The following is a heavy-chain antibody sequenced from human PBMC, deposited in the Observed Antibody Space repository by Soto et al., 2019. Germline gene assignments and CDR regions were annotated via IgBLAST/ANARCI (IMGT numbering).Heavy chain of an antibody. J-gene: IGHJ6*02. V-gene: IGHV1-69*01. Sequence: QVQLVQSGAEVKKPGSSVKVSCKASGGTFSSYAISWVRQAPGQGLEWMGGIIPIFGTANYAQKFQGRVTITADEYTSAAYMELSRLRSEDTAVYYCARTLYSNYLQGPGLGGMDVWGQGTTVTVSS. D-gene: IGHD4-4*01. CDR2: IIPIFGTA. CDR1: GGTFSSYA. CDR3: ARTLYSNYLQGPGLGGMDV.